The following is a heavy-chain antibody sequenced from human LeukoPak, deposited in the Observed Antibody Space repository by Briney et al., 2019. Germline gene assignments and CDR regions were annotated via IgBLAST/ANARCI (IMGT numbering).Heavy chain of an antibody. J-gene: IGHJ3*02. CDR2: VYKGGGT. CDR3: ARISLTMRDAFDI. D-gene: IGHD4/OR15-4a*01. Sequence: PSETLSLTCTVSGVSVSSGNYYWSWIRQPPGKGLEWIGYVYKGGGTNYNPSLKGRVTISVDTSKNQFSLKLSSVTTADTAVYYCARISLTMRDAFDIWGQGTTVTVST. CDR1: GVSVSSGNYY. V-gene: IGHV4-61*01.